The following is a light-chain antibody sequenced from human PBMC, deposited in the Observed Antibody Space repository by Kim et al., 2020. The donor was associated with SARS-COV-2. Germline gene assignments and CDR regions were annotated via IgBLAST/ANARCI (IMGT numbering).Light chain of an antibody. CDR2: DVS. J-gene: IGLJ2*01. V-gene: IGLV2-14*03. CDR1: SRDVGAYDY. CDR3: TSYTNSDTLV. Sequence: GHPFTISCTATSRDVGAYDYVSLYQQHPGKVPKLMIYDVSERPSGVSNRFSGSKSGNTASLTISGLQAEDEADYYCTSYTNSDTLVFGGGTQLTVL.